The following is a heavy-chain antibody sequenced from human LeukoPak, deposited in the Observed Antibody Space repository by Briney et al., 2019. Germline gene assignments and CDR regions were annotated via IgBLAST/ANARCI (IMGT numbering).Heavy chain of an antibody. D-gene: IGHD5-18*01. Sequence: PSETLSLTCTVSGGSISSSSYYWGWIRQPPGKGLEWIGEINHSGSTNYNPSLKSRVTISVDTSKNQFSLKLSSVTAADTAVYYCARVRYSYGYFPLHSYYYYMDVWGKGTTVTVSS. CDR2: INHSGST. J-gene: IGHJ6*03. V-gene: IGHV4-39*07. CDR1: GGSISSSSYY. CDR3: ARVRYSYGYFPLHSYYYYMDV.